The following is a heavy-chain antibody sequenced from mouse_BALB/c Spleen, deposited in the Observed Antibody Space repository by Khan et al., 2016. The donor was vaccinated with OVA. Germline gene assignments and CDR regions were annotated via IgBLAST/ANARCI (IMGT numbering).Heavy chain of an antibody. V-gene: IGHV5-9-3*01. CDR1: GFTFSRYA. CDR2: INSGGSFT. CDR3: ARQAIDEDYYLYAMDF. J-gene: IGHJ4*01. Sequence: EVELVEFGGGLVKPGGSLKLSCAASGFTFSRYAMSWVRQTPEKRLEWVATINSGGSFTYYPDSVKGRFTISRDKAKNTLFLQMSSLRSEDTAMYYCARQAIDEDYYLYAMDFWGQGTSVTVSA. D-gene: IGHD2-3*01.